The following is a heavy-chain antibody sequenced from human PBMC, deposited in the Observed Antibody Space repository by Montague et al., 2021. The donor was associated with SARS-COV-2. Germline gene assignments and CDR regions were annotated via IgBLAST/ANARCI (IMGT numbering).Heavy chain of an antibody. D-gene: IGHD6-13*01. J-gene: IGHJ4*02. CDR2: IGTAGDT. V-gene: IGHV3-13*04. CDR1: GFTFSSYD. CDR3: TRGGTRDRGVAPTGFGDY. Sequence: SLRLSCAASGFTFSSYDMYWVRQATGKGLEWVSVIGTAGDTYYPGSVKGRFTISRENAKNSLFLQMNSLRAGDTALYYCTRGGTRDRGVAPTGFGDYGGQGTLVTVAS.